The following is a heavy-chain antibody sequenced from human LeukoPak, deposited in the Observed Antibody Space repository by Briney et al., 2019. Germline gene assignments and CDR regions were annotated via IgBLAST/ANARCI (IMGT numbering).Heavy chain of an antibody. CDR1: GFIVSTNY. D-gene: IGHD6-19*01. J-gene: IGHJ4*02. CDR2: IYGGGST. Sequence: PGGSLRLSCAASGFIVSTNYMNWVRQAPGRGLEWVSVIYGGGSTDYADSVKGRFTISRDKSKNMVYLQMNSLRAEDTAVYYCANHPWASGFDYWGQGTLVTVSS. V-gene: IGHV3-66*01. CDR3: ANHPWASGFDY.